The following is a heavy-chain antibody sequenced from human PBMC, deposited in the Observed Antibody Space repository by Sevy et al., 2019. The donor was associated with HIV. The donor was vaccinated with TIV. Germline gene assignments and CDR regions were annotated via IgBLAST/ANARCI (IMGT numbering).Heavy chain of an antibody. D-gene: IGHD3-10*01. CDR2: IYHTGAA. Sequence: SETLSLTCTVSGGTISSSSYRWGWIRQPPGKGLEWVGSIYHTGAADDNPSLKRRVTMSIDTSKNQFSLQVGSVTAADTDVSYCARWYGNNFDYWGQGALVTVSS. V-gene: IGHV4-39*01. CDR1: GGTISSSSYR. CDR3: ARWYGNNFDY. J-gene: IGHJ4*02.